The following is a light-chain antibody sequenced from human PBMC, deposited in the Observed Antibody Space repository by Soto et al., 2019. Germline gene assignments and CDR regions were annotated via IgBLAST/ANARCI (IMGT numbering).Light chain of an antibody. CDR3: HQYGSTPFT. CDR2: GAS. J-gene: IGKJ3*01. CDR1: QSVSTNY. Sequence: EIVLTQSPGTLSLSPGDRATLSCRASQSVSTNYLAWYQQKLGQAPRLLIYGASSRATGIPDRFSGNGSGTDFPLTISRLEPEDFAVYYCHQYGSTPFTFGPGTKVDIK. V-gene: IGKV3-20*01.